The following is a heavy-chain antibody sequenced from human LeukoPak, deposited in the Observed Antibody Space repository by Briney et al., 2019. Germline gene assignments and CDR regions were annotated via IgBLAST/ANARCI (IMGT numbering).Heavy chain of an antibody. CDR3: ARESESSGWYDY. CDR2: ISGDDGST. V-gene: IGHV3-43*02. Sequence: PGGSLGLSCAAPGFIFHDYAIHWIRQAPGKGLEWVSLISGDDGSTFYADSVKGRFTISRDNGKNSLYLQMNSLRSDDTALYYCARESESSGWYDYWGQGTLVTVSS. J-gene: IGHJ4*02. D-gene: IGHD6-19*01. CDR1: GFIFHDYA.